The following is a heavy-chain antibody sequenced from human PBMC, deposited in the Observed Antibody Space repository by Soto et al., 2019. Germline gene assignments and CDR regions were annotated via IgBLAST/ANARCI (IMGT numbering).Heavy chain of an antibody. CDR2: IYYSGST. J-gene: IGHJ6*02. V-gene: IGHV4-31*03. D-gene: IGHD5-12*01. CDR3: ARMRRVEMATISPLGYYYYGMDV. CDR1: GGSISSGGYY. Sequence: QVQLQESGPGLVEPSQTLSLTCTVSGGSISSGGYYWSWIRQHPGKGLEWIGYIYYSGSTYYNPSRKSRVTISVDTSKNQCSLKLSSVTAADTAVYYCARMRRVEMATISPLGYYYYGMDVWGQGTTVTVSS.